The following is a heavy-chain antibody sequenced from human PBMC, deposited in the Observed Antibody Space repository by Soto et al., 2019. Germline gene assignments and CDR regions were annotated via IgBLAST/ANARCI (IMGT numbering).Heavy chain of an antibody. J-gene: IGHJ3*02. CDR2: IIPIFGTA. CDR1: GYTFTSYA. D-gene: IGHD5-18*01. CDR3: ARGSTSEGYSYGTRAAFDI. Sequence: SVKVYCKASGYTFTSYAMHWVRQAPGQGLEWMGGIIPIFGTANYAQKFQGRVTITADESTSTAYMELSRLRSEDTAVYYCARGSTSEGYSYGTRAAFDIWGQGTMVTVSS. V-gene: IGHV1-69*13.